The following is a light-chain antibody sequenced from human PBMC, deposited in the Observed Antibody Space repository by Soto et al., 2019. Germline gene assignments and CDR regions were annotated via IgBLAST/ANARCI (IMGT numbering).Light chain of an antibody. CDR2: GAS. J-gene: IGKJ3*01. V-gene: IGKV1-5*01. CDR1: QRISTW. Sequence: DIPMPQSPSTLSASVGDRVTITCRASQRISTWLAWYQQHPGEAPKLLIYGASYLESGVPSRFSGSGSGTEFTLTIDSLQPGDFAVYYCHQYNSYSRFTFGPGTRVDIK. CDR3: HQYNSYSRFT.